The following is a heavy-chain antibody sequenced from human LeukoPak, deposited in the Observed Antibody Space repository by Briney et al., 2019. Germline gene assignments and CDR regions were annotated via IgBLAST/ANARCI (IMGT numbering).Heavy chain of an antibody. Sequence: SETLSLTCTVSGGSISSSSYYWGWIRQPPGKGLEWIGSIYYSGSTYYNPSLKSRVTISVDTSKNQFSLKLSSVTAADTAVYYCAREGDGLRAFDYWGQGTLVTVSS. CDR3: AREGDGLRAFDY. CDR2: IYYSGST. CDR1: GGSISSSSYY. V-gene: IGHV4-39*02. J-gene: IGHJ4*02.